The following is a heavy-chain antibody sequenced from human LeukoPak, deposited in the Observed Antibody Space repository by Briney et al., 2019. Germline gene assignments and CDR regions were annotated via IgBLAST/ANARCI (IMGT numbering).Heavy chain of an antibody. Sequence: SETLSLTCTVSGGSISSGGYYWSWIRQHPGKGLEWIGYIYYSGSTYYNPSLKSRVTISVDTSKNQFSLKLSSVTAADTAVYYCARDSLRSYGSGSYYRGLDPWGQGTLVTVSS. CDR1: GGSISSGGYY. V-gene: IGHV4-31*03. CDR3: ARDSLRSYGSGSYYRGLDP. CDR2: IYYSGST. D-gene: IGHD3-10*01. J-gene: IGHJ5*02.